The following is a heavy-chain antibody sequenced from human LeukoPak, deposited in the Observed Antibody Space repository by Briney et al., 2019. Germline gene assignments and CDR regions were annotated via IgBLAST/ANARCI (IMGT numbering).Heavy chain of an antibody. Sequence: NPGESLRLSCAASGFTFSDSDMEWVRQAPGKGLEWLSSITPGATYIYYAGSVRGRFTVSRDDAKNSLFLQMNSLTAEDTALYHCARNLNSPIAVAGSDYWGQGTLVTVSS. J-gene: IGHJ4*02. CDR3: ARNLNSPIAVAGSDY. CDR2: ITPGATYI. CDR1: GFTFSDSD. D-gene: IGHD6-19*01. V-gene: IGHV3-21*01.